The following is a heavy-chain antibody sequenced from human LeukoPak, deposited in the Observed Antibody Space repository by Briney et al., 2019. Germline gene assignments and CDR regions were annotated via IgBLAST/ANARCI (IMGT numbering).Heavy chain of an antibody. Sequence: ASVKVSCKASGYTFTSYGISWVRQAPGQGLEWMGWISAYNCNTNYAQKLQGRVTMTTDTSTGTAYMELRSLRSDDTAVYYCARANKRITIFGVVIIPRPFDYWGQGTLVTVSS. J-gene: IGHJ4*02. V-gene: IGHV1-18*01. CDR3: ARANKRITIFGVVIIPRPFDY. D-gene: IGHD3-3*01. CDR2: ISAYNCNT. CDR1: GYTFTSYG.